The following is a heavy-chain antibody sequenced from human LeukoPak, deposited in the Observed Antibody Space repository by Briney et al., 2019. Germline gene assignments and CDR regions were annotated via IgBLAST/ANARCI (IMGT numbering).Heavy chain of an antibody. CDR2: IYHSGST. J-gene: IGHJ6*03. Sequence: SETLSLTCAVSGYSISSGYYWGWIRQPPGKGLEWIGSIYHSGSTYYNPSLKSRVTISVDTSKNQFSLKLSSVTAADTAVYYCARLGGYDILTGLWSYYYMDVGGKGTKVTVSS. CDR1: GYSISSGYY. D-gene: IGHD3-9*01. V-gene: IGHV4-38-2*01. CDR3: ARLGGYDILTGLWSYYYMDV.